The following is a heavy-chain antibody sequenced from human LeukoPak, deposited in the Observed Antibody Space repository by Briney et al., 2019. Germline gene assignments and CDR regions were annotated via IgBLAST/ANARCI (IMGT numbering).Heavy chain of an antibody. CDR1: GFTFSSYA. J-gene: IGHJ6*02. Sequence: PGRSLRLSCAASGFTFSSYAMHWVRQAPGKGLEWAAVISYDGSNKYYADSVKGRFTISRDNSKNTLYLQMNSLRAEDTAVYYCARARAYSSSWNYYYYGMDVWGQGTTVTVSS. D-gene: IGHD6-13*01. V-gene: IGHV3-30-3*01. CDR2: ISYDGSNK. CDR3: ARARAYSSSWNYYYYGMDV.